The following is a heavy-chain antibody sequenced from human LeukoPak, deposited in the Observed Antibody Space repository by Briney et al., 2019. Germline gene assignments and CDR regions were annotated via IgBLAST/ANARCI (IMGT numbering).Heavy chain of an antibody. J-gene: IGHJ4*02. CDR3: AKDDTLYRYGGYGISNSLLDY. CDR1: GFTFSSYG. D-gene: IGHD5-12*01. CDR2: ISYDGSNK. Sequence: GGSLRLSCAASGFTFSSYGMHWVRQAPGKGLEWVAVISYDGSNKYYADSVKGQFTISRDNSKDTLYLQMNSLRAEDTAVYYCAKDDTLYRYGGYGISNSLLDYWGQGTLVTVSS. V-gene: IGHV3-30*18.